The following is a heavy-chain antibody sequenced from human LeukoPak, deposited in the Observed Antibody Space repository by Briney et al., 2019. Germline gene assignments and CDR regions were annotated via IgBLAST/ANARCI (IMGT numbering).Heavy chain of an antibody. Sequence: SETLSLTCAVYGGSFSGYYWSWIRQPPGKGLEWIGEINHSGSTNYNPSLKSRVTISVDSSKNQFSLKLSSVTAADTAVYYCEKRPDAFDIWGQGTMVTVSS. CDR2: INHSGST. CDR1: GGSFSGYY. V-gene: IGHV4-34*01. CDR3: EKRPDAFDI. J-gene: IGHJ3*02.